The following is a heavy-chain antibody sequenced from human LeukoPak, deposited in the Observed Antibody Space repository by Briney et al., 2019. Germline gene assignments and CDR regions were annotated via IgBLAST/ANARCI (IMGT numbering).Heavy chain of an antibody. V-gene: IGHV3-23*01. Sequence: GGSLRLSCAASGFTFSSYAMSWVRQAPGKGLEWVSAISGSGGSTYYADSVKGRFTISRDNSKNTLYLQMNSLRAEDTAVYYCAKGGPYYDFWSGYYGYNYYYGMDVWGQGTTVTVSS. CDR1: GFTFSSYA. J-gene: IGHJ6*02. D-gene: IGHD3-3*01. CDR2: ISGSGGST. CDR3: AKGGPYYDFWSGYYGYNYYYGMDV.